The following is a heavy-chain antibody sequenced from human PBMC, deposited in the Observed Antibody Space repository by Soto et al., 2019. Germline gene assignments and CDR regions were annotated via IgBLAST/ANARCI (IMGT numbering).Heavy chain of an antibody. CDR1: GGSFSGYY. CDR2: INHSGST. Sequence: KASETLSLTCAVYGGSFSGYYWSWIRQPPGKGLEWIGEINHSGSTNYNPSLKSRVTISVDTSKNQFSLKLSSVTAADTAVYYCARGRYYDSSGYYRYWGQGTLVTVS. J-gene: IGHJ4*02. D-gene: IGHD3-22*01. CDR3: ARGRYYDSSGYYRY. V-gene: IGHV4-34*01.